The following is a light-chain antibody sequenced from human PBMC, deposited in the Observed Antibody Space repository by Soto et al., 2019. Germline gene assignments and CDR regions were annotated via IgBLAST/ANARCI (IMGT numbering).Light chain of an antibody. V-gene: IGKV3-15*01. Sequence: EIVMTQSPATLSVSPGERATLSCRASQSVSSNLAWYQQKPGQAPRLLIFGASTRATGIPARFSGGGSGTEFTLTIGSLQSEDFAVYYCPQYNNWPLTFGGGTKVEIK. CDR3: PQYNNWPLT. CDR1: QSVSSN. J-gene: IGKJ4*01. CDR2: GAS.